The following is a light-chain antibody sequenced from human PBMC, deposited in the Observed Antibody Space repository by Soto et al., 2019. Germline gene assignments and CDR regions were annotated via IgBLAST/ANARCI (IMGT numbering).Light chain of an antibody. V-gene: IGKV4-1*01. CDR3: QQYYSTPPYT. CDR1: QSVLFSSNNKNY. J-gene: IGKJ2*01. Sequence: IVMTQSPDSLAVSLGERDTINCKSSQSVLFSSNNKNYLAWYRQKPGQPPKLLIYWASIRESGVPDRISGSGSGTDFTLTITNLQAKDVAVYYCQQYYSTPPYTFGEGTKLEIK. CDR2: WAS.